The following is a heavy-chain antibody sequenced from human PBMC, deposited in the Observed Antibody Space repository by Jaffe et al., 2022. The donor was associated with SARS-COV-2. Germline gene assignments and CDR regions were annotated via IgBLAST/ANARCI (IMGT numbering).Heavy chain of an antibody. CDR3: ARVPRVSGSYYYYYYMDV. V-gene: IGHV3-11*01. J-gene: IGHJ6*03. D-gene: IGHD1-26*01. Sequence: QVQLVESGGGLVKPGGSLRLSCAASGFTFSDYYMSWIRQAPGKGLEWVSYISSSGTTVYYAGSVKGRFTISRDNAKNSLYLQMNSLRAEDTAVYYCARVPRVSGSYYYYYYMDVWGKGTTVTVSS. CDR1: GFTFSDYY. CDR2: ISSSGTTV.